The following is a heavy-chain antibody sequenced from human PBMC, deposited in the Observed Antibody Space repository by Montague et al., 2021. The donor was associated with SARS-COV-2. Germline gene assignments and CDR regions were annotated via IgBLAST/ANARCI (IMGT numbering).Heavy chain of an antibody. CDR2: IYWDDDK. D-gene: IGHD4-17*01. Sequence: PPLVKPTQTLTLTCTFSGFSLSTSGVGVGWIRQPPGKALEWLALIYWDDDKRYSPSLKTRLTISKDTSKNQVVLTMTNMDPIDTATYYCARSYGDYRDSYFDYWGQGTLVTVSS. CDR3: ARSYGDYRDSYFDY. V-gene: IGHV2-5*02. J-gene: IGHJ4*02. CDR1: GFSLSTSGVG.